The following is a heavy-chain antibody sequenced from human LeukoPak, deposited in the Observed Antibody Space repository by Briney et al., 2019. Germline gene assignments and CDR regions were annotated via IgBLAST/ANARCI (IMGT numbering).Heavy chain of an antibody. CDR3: ARVGYVDTAMVLYYYYYMDV. Sequence: SETLSLTCTVSGGSISTYYWNWIRQPPGKGLEWIGYTYYSGTTNYNPSLKSRVSMSVDTSKNQFSLKLSSVTAADTAVYYCARVGYVDTAMVLYYYYYMDVWGKGTTVTVSS. CDR1: GGSISTYY. D-gene: IGHD5-18*01. CDR2: TYYSGTT. V-gene: IGHV4-59*12. J-gene: IGHJ6*03.